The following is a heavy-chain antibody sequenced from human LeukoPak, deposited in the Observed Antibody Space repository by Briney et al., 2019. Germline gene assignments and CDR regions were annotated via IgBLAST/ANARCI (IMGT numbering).Heavy chain of an antibody. CDR3: AKGTIYCSGGSCYSTVYFQH. CDR1: GFTFSSYA. V-gene: IGHV3-23*01. J-gene: IGHJ1*01. CDR2: ISGSGGST. Sequence: SGGSLRLSCAASGFTFSSYAMSWVRQAPGKGLEWVSAISGSGGSTYYADSVKGRFTISRDNSKNTLYLQMNSLRAEDTAVYYCAKGTIYCSGGSCYSTVYFQHWGQGTLVTVSS. D-gene: IGHD2-15*01.